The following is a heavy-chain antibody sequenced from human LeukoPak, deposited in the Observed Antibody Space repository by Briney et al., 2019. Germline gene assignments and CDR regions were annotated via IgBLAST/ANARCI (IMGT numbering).Heavy chain of an antibody. D-gene: IGHD5-24*01. CDR2: IYISGNT. CDR1: GGAIGSYY. Sequence: PSETLSLTCTVSGGAIGSYYWSWIRQPPRKGLEWVGYIYISGNTNYSPSLTSRVSISVDTPKNQFSLKLSSVTAADTAVYYCARPSRDGYRYTFDYWGQGILVTVSS. CDR3: ARPSRDGYRYTFDY. J-gene: IGHJ4*02. V-gene: IGHV4-59*01.